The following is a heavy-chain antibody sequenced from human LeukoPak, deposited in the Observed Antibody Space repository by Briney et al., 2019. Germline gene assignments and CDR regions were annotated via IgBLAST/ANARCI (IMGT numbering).Heavy chain of an antibody. CDR2: INPNSGGT. V-gene: IGHV1-2*02. CDR1: GYTLTGYY. J-gene: IGHJ3*02. CDR3: ARAAAVAGTRNDPFDI. D-gene: IGHD6-19*01. Sequence: ASVKVSCKASGYTLTGYYMHWVRQAPGQGLEWMGWINPNSGGTNYAQKFQGRVTMTRDTSISTAYMELSRLRSDDTAVYYCARAAAVAGTRNDPFDIWGQGTMVTVSS.